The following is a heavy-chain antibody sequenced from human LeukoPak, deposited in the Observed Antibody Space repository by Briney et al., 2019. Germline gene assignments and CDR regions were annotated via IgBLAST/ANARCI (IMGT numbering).Heavy chain of an antibody. J-gene: IGHJ1*01. CDR2: IYSGGST. D-gene: IGHD6-13*01. Sequence: GGSLRLSCAASGFTVSSNYMSWVRQAPGKGLEWVSVIYSGGSTYYAASVKGRFTISRDNSKNTLYLQMNSLRAEDTAVYYCARGSSWFNAEYFQHWGQGTLVTVSS. CDR3: ARGSSWFNAEYFQH. CDR1: GFTVSSNY. V-gene: IGHV3-53*01.